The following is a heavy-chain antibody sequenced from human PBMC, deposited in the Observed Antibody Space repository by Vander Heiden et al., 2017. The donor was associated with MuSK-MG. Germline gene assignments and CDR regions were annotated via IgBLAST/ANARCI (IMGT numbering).Heavy chain of an antibody. Sequence: EVQLVESGGGLVQPGGSLRLSCAASGFTFSSYSMNWVRQAPGKGLEWVSYISSSSSTIYYADSVKGRFTISRDNAKNSLYLQMNSLRDEDTAVYYCARTHDYGDYVTPDYWGQGTLVTVSS. CDR1: GFTFSSYS. J-gene: IGHJ4*02. D-gene: IGHD4-17*01. CDR2: ISSSSSTI. CDR3: ARTHDYGDYVTPDY. V-gene: IGHV3-48*02.